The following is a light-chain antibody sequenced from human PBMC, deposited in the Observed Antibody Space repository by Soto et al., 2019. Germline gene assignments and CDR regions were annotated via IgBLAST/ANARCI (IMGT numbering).Light chain of an antibody. J-gene: IGKJ4*01. CDR1: QSVSGSY. CDR3: QQYGSSLLT. Sequence: EIVLTQSPGTLSLSPGERATLSCRASQSVSGSYLAWYQQKPGQAPRPLIYGASSRATGIPGRFSGSGSGTDFTLTISRLEPEDFEVYYCQQYGSSLLTLGGGTKVDIK. V-gene: IGKV3-20*01. CDR2: GAS.